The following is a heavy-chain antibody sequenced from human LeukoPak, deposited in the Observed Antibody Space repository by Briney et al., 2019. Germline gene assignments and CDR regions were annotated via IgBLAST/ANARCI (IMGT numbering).Heavy chain of an antibody. CDR3: VRHEGLPMITFVGP. D-gene: IGHD3-16*01. CDR2: VDYTGIT. CDR1: GASFSGYY. J-gene: IGHJ5*02. V-gene: IGHV4-34*01. Sequence: PSETLSLTCAVYGASFSGYYWSWIRQPPGKGLEWIGSVDYTGITSHSPSLKSRVTISVDTSKNQFSLKVSSVSAADTGVYYCVRHEGLPMITFVGPWGQGTLVTVSS.